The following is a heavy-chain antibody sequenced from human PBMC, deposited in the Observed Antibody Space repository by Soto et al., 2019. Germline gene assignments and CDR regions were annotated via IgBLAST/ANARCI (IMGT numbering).Heavy chain of an antibody. D-gene: IGHD3-3*01. CDR2: ISGSGGST. J-gene: IGHJ4*02. CDR3: AKDRRIFGVVRQYYFDY. V-gene: IGHV3-23*01. Sequence: GGSLRLSCAASGFTFSSYAMSWVRQAPGKGLEWASAISGSGGSTYYADSVKGRFTISRDNSKNTLYLQMNSLRAEDTAVYYCAKDRRIFGVVRQYYFDYWGQGTLVTVSS. CDR1: GFTFSSYA.